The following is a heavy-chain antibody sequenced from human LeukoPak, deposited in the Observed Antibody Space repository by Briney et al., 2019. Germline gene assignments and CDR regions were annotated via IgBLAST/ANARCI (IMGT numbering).Heavy chain of an antibody. J-gene: IGHJ5*02. CDR1: GGTFSSYA. Sequence: SVKVSCKASGGTFSSYAISWVRQAPGQGLEWMGRIIPILGIANYAQKFQGRVTITADKSTSTAYMELSSLRSEDTAVYYCARTTTVDNWFDPWGQGTLVTVSS. D-gene: IGHD1-26*01. CDR2: IIPILGIA. CDR3: ARTTTVDNWFDP. V-gene: IGHV1-69*04.